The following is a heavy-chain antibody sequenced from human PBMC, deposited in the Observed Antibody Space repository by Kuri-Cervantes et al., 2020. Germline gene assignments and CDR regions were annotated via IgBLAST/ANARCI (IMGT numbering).Heavy chain of an antibody. V-gene: IGHV3-23*01. J-gene: IGHJ4*02. CDR2: ISGGGGGT. CDR1: GFTFSSYA. Sequence: GGSLRLSCAASGFTFSSYAMSWVRQAPGKGLEWVSAISGGGGGTYYADSVKGRFAISRDNSKNTLYLQMNSLRAEDTAVYYCARVEGADYFDYWGQGTLVTVSS. CDR3: ARVEGADYFDY.